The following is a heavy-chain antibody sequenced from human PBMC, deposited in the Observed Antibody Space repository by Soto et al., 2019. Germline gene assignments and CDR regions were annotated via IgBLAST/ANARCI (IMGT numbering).Heavy chain of an antibody. CDR1: GFTFSDYS. D-gene: IGHD1-26*01. J-gene: IGHJ6*02. Sequence: PGGSLRLSCAASGFTFSDYSINWVRQAPGKGLEWVAKINQDGSDTYYLGSVKGRFTISRENAKNSLYLQMSSLRAGDTAVYFCARVSTYGMDLWGQGTTVTVSS. CDR3: ARVSTYGMDL. CDR2: INQDGSDT. V-gene: IGHV3-7*01.